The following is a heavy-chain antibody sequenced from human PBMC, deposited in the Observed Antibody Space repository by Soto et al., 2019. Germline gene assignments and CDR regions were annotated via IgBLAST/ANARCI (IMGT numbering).Heavy chain of an antibody. CDR1: GGSISSGGYY. CDR3: ARDRITGTGRTYYYYGMDV. CDR2: IYYSGST. D-gene: IGHD1-20*01. Sequence: QVQLQESGPGLVKPSQTLSLTCTVSGGSISSGGYYWSWIRQHPGKGLEWIGYIYYSGSTYYNPSLKSRVTISVDTSKNQFSLKLSSVTAADTAVYYCARDRITGTGRTYYYYGMDVWGQGTTVTVSS. V-gene: IGHV4-31*03. J-gene: IGHJ6*02.